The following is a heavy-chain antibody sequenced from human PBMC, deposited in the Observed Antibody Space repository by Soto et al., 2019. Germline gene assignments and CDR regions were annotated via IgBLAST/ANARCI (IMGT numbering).Heavy chain of an antibody. CDR3: ARQGINNWNYGGHDY. J-gene: IGHJ4*02. CDR2: IYYSGST. Sequence: PSETLSLTCTVSGGSTSSSSYYWGWIRQPPGKGLEWIGSIYYSGSTYYNPSLKSRVTISVDTSKNQFSLKLSSVTAADTAVYYCARQGINNWNYGGHDYWRQRTLVTVSS. D-gene: IGHD1-7*01. CDR1: GGSTSSSSYY. V-gene: IGHV4-39*01.